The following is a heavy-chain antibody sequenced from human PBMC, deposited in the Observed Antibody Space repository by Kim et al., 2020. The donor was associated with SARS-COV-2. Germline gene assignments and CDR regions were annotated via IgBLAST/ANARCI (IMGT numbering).Heavy chain of an antibody. CDR2: ISYDGNNE. V-gene: IGHV3-30*18. CDR3: AKGVVVVATYFHH. D-gene: IGHD2-15*01. CDR1: GFTFSTYG. Sequence: GGSLRLSCAASGFTFSTYGMHWVRQAPGKGLEWVAVISYDGNNEYYADSVKGRFTISRDNSKNTLYLQMNSLRPEDTAVYYCAKGVVVVATYFHHWGQGTLVNVSS. J-gene: IGHJ1*01.